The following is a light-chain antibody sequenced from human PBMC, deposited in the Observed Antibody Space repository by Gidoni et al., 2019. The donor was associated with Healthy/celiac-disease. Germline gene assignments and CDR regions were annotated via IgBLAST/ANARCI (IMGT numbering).Light chain of an antibody. CDR2: AAS. V-gene: IGKV1-39*01. CDR3: RQSYSTPGALT. CDR1: QSISSY. J-gene: IGKJ4*01. Sequence: DIQLTQSPSSLSASVGDRVTITCRASQSISSYLNWYQQKPGKAPKLLIYAASSLQSGVPSRFIGSGSETDFTLTISSLQPEDFATYYCRQSYSTPGALTFGGGTKVEIK.